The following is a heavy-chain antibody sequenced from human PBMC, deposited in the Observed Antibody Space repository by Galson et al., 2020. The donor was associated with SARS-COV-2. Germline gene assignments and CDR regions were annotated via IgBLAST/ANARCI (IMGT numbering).Heavy chain of an antibody. CDR1: GFTFSDYY. D-gene: IGHD3-22*01. Sequence: GGSLRLSCAASGFTFSDYYMSWIRQAPGKGLEWVSYISSSGSTIYYADSVKGRFTISRDNAKNSLYLQMNSLRAEDTAVYYYARATYYYDSSGPAFDYWGQGTLVTVSS. J-gene: IGHJ4*02. CDR2: ISSSGSTI. CDR3: ARATYYYDSSGPAFDY. V-gene: IGHV3-11*01.